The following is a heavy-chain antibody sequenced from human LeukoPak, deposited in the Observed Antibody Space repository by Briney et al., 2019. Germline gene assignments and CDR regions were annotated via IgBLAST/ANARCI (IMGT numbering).Heavy chain of an antibody. CDR3: ARERGRWLQKFDY. V-gene: IGHV1-2*02. CDR2: INPNSGGT. J-gene: IGHJ4*02. D-gene: IGHD5-24*01. CDR1: GYTFTGYY. Sequence: ASVKVSCKASGYTFTGYYMHWVRQAPGQGLEWMGWINPNSGGTNYAQKFQGRVTMTRDTSISTAYMELGRLRSDDTAVYYCARERGRWLQKFDYWGQGTLVTVSS.